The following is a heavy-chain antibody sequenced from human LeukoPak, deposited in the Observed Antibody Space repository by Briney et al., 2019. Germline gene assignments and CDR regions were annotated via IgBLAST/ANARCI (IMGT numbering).Heavy chain of an antibody. CDR2: IYYSGST. CDR3: ASSSAGYSSSWSGRYRAFDI. CDR1: GGSMNSYY. J-gene: IGHJ3*02. D-gene: IGHD6-13*01. V-gene: IGHV4-59*01. Sequence: SETLSLTCTVSGGSMNSYYWSWIRQPPGKGLEWIGYIYYSGSTNYNPSLKSRVTISVDTSKNQFSLKLSSVTAADTAVYYCASSSAGYSSSWSGRYRAFDIWGQGTMVTVSS.